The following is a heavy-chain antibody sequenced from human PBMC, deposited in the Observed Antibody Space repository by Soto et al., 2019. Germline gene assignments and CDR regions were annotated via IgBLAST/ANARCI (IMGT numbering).Heavy chain of an antibody. D-gene: IGHD1-20*01. Sequence: ASVKVSCKASGYTFTSYAMHWVRQAPGQRLEWMGWINAGNGNTKYSQKFQGRVTITRDTSASTAYMELSSLRSEDTAVYYCARGITLPTPLDDWGQGSLVPVSS. V-gene: IGHV1-3*01. CDR1: GYTFTSYA. CDR3: ARGITLPTPLDD. CDR2: INAGNGNT. J-gene: IGHJ4*02.